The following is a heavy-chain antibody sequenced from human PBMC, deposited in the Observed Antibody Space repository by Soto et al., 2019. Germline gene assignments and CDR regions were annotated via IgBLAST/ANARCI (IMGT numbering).Heavy chain of an antibody. CDR3: ARAQKGAMIVVVILAY. CDR2: ISTTNII. CDR1: GFAFSNYG. V-gene: IGHV3-48*02. J-gene: IGHJ4*02. Sequence: GGSLRLSCATSGFAFSNYGMNWVRQAPGKGLAWLSYISTTNIIYNADSVKGRFTISRDNAKNSLYLQMNSLRDEDTAVYYCARAQKGAMIVVVILAYWGQGTLVTVSS. D-gene: IGHD3-22*01.